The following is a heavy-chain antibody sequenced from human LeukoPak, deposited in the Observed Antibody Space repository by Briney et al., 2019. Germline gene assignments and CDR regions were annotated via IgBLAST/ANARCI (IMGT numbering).Heavy chain of an antibody. CDR3: TSFPIASSVSYGMDV. CDR1: GGSFSGYY. J-gene: IGHJ6*02. CDR2: IYYSGST. Sequence: SETLSLTCAVYGGSFSGYYWSWIRQPPGKGLEWIGSIYYSGSTYYNPSLKSRVTISVDTSKNQFSLKLSSVTAADTAVYYCTSFPIASSVSYGMDVWGQGTTVTVSS. V-gene: IGHV4-34*01. D-gene: IGHD2-15*01.